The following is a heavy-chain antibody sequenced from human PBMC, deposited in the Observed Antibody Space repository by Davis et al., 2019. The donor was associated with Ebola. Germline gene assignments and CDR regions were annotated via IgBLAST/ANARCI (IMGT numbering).Heavy chain of an antibody. D-gene: IGHD2-21*02. V-gene: IGHV3-7*03. CDR1: GGSISSSSYY. CDR3: ARHIVVVTAILYYFDY. Sequence: ETLSLTCTVSGGSISSSSYYWGWIRQPPGKGLEWVANIKQDGSEKYYVDSVKGRFTISRDNAKNSLYLQMNSLRAEDTAVYYCARHIVVVTAILYYFDYWGQGTLVTVSS. J-gene: IGHJ4*02. CDR2: IKQDGSEK.